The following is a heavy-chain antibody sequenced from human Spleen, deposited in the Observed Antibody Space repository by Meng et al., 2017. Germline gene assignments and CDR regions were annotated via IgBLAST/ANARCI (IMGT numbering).Heavy chain of an antibody. CDR3: TGHVDY. Sequence: GESLKISCVASGGTFRNFWMTWVRQAPGKGLEWVGRIKSKVDGGTTDFAAPVKGRFTISRDDSKNTVYLQMNSLKTEDTGVYFCTGHVDYWGQGTLVTVSS. CDR1: GGTFRNFW. V-gene: IGHV3-15*05. CDR2: IKSKVDGGTT. J-gene: IGHJ4*02.